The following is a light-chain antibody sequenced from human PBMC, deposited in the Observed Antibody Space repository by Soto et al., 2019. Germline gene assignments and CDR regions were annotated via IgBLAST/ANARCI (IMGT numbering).Light chain of an antibody. CDR1: QSVSSN. V-gene: IGKV3-15*01. CDR3: QQYQKWPPFT. J-gene: IGKJ4*01. Sequence: EVGMTQSPATLSVSPGERATLSCRASQSVSSNLAWYQQKPGQTPRLLMYGASTRATGIPARFSGSGSGTEFTLTISSLQSEDFAVYYCQQYQKWPPFTFGGGTKVDIK. CDR2: GAS.